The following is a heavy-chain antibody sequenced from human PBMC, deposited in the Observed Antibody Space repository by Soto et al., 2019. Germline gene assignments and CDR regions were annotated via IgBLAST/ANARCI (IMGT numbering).Heavy chain of an antibody. CDR2: MSSGGGSV. J-gene: IGHJ5*02. CDR1: GFTFSDEY. V-gene: IGHV3-11*01. CDR3: ARASRPRDPCLDL. Sequence: QGQLVESGGGLVKPGGSLRLSCAASGFTFSDEYMSWIRQAPGTGLEWVSYMSSGGGSVYYADSVEGRFTISRDNAQKSLYLQLDSLSAADMAGYYWARASRPRDPCLDLWGQGTLVTVSS. D-gene: IGHD2-2*01.